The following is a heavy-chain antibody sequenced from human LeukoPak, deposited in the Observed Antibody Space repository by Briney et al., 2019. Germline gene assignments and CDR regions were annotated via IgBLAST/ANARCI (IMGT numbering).Heavy chain of an antibody. V-gene: IGHV1-69*01. CDR1: GGTFSSYA. J-gene: IGHJ4*02. CDR3: ARRKNIGSSSHFDY. D-gene: IGHD6-13*01. CDR2: IIPIFGTA. Sequence: ASVTVSCKASGGTFSSYAISWVRQAPGQGLEWMGGIIPIFGTANYAQKFQGRVTITADESTSTAYMELSSLRSEDTAVYYCARRKNIGSSSHFDYWGQGTLVTASS.